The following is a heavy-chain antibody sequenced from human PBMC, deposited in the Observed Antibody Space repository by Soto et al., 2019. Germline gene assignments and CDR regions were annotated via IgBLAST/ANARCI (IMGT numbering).Heavy chain of an antibody. D-gene: IGHD3-9*01. CDR3: ARSPVLTGYYMG. CDR1: GGSFSGYY. J-gene: IGHJ4*02. Sequence: SETLSLTCAVYGGSFSGYYWSWIRQPPGKGLGWIGEINHSGSTNYNPSLKSRVTISVDTSKNQFSLKLSSVTAADTAVYYCARSPVLTGYYMGWGQGTLVTVSS. V-gene: IGHV4-34*01. CDR2: INHSGST.